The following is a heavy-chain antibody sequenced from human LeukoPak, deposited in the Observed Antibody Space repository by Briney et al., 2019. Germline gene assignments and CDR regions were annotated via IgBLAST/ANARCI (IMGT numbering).Heavy chain of an antibody. CDR3: VRDGGVSGYDLLDY. V-gene: IGHV3-7*01. CDR1: GFAFSNYW. Sequence: GGSLRLSCAASGFAFSNYWMTWVRQAPGKGLEWVAHINQDGSKEYYMDSVKARFTISRDNAKNSLSLQMNSLRAEDTAVYYCVRDGGVSGYDLLDYWGQGTLVTVSS. J-gene: IGHJ4*02. CDR2: INQDGSKE. D-gene: IGHD5-12*01.